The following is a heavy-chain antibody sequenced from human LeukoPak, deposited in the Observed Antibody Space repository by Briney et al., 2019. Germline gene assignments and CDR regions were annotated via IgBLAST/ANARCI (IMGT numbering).Heavy chain of an antibody. D-gene: IGHD1-26*01. V-gene: IGHV4-61*01. J-gene: IGHJ5*02. Sequence: SEALSLTCTVSGGSVSGGSISSYYWSWIRQPPGKGLEWIGFIAYTGSTNYNPSLKSRVTISVDKSKKQFSLRLSSVTAADTAVYYCAGHVPQEHGGSYWFDPWGQGTLVTVSS. CDR3: AGHVPQEHGGSYWFDP. CDR1: GGSVSGGSISSYY. CDR2: IAYTGST.